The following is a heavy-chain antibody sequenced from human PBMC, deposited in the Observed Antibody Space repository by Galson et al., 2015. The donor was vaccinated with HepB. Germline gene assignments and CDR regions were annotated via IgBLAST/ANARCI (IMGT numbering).Heavy chain of an antibody. J-gene: IGHJ4*02. CDR1: SISSYY. D-gene: IGHD3-10*01. Sequence: SISSYYWSWIRQPPGKGLEWIGYIYYSGGTNYSPSLKGRVTISLDTSKNQFSLKLSSVTAADTAVYYCARDLELGYWGQGTLVTVSS. CDR2: IYYSGGT. V-gene: IGHV4-59*01. CDR3: ARDLELGY.